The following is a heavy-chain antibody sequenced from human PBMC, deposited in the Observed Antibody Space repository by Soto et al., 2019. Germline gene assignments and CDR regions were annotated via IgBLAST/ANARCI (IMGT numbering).Heavy chain of an antibody. CDR3: TLRRKWELVDY. D-gene: IGHD1-26*01. V-gene: IGHV3-15*07. CDR2: IKSKIDGGTT. Sequence: EVQLVESGGGLVKPGGSLRLSCAASGFTFSNAWMNWVRQAPGKGLEWVGRIKSKIDGGTTDYAAPVKGRFTISRDDSKNTLYLQMNSLKTEDTAVYYCTLRRKWELVDYWGQGTLVTVSS. J-gene: IGHJ4*02. CDR1: GFTFSNAW.